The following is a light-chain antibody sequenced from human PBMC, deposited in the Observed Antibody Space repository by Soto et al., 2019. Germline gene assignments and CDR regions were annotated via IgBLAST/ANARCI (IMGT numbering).Light chain of an antibody. CDR3: QQRSNSIT. Sequence: EIVLTQSPATLSLSPGERATLSCRASQSVSSYLAWYQQKPGQAPRLLISDASNRATGIPARFRGSGSGTYFRLTISSVEPEDCAFYYCQQRSNSITFDQGTRLVIK. CDR2: DAS. V-gene: IGKV3-11*01. J-gene: IGKJ5*01. CDR1: QSVSSY.